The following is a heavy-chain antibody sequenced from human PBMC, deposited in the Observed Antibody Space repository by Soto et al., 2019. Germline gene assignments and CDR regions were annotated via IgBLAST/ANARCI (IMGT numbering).Heavy chain of an antibody. V-gene: IGHV3-23*01. CDR3: AKFLSVVLVPSSLGGNNWFDP. CDR1: GLTFDNYA. CDR2: ISGSGHST. Sequence: GGSLRLSCAASGLTFDNYAMNWVRQAPGKGLEWVSAISGSGHSTYYADSVKGRFTISRDNSKNTLYFQMNSLRAEDTAVYFCAKFLSVVLVPSSLGGNNWFDPWGQGTLVTVSS. J-gene: IGHJ5*02. D-gene: IGHD2-21*01.